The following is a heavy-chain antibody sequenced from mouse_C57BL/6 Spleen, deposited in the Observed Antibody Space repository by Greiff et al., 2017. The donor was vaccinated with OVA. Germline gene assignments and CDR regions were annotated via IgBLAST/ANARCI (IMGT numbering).Heavy chain of an antibody. CDR2: IHPNSGST. D-gene: IGHD2-14*01. CDR3: ATLGRLFDY. CDR1: GYTFTSYW. V-gene: IGHV1-64*01. Sequence: VQLQQPGAELVKPGASVKLSCKASGYTFTSYWMHWVKPRPGQGLEWIGMIHPNSGSTNYNEKFKGKATLTVDKSSSTAYMQLSSLTSEDSAVYYCATLGRLFDYWGQGTTLTVSA. J-gene: IGHJ2*01.